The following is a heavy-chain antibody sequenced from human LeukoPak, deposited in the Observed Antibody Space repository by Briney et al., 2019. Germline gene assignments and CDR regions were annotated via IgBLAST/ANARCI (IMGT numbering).Heavy chain of an antibody. CDR3: ARQLRADYYDSSGVWYFDI. J-gene: IGHJ2*01. CDR1: GFTFNNYA. D-gene: IGHD3-22*01. CDR2: IYYSGST. Sequence: GSLTLSCAASGFTFNNYAMSWVRQAPGKGLEWIGSIYYSGSTYYNPSLKSRVTISVDTSKNQFSLKLSSVTAADTAVYYCARQLRADYYDSSGVWYFDIWGRSTLVTVSS. V-gene: IGHV4-39*01.